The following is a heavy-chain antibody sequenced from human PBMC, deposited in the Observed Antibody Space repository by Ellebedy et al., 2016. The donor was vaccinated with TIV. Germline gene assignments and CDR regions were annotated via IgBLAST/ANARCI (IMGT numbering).Heavy chain of an antibody. D-gene: IGHD5-12*01. CDR3: ARETLQRGYSGYDGGLGY. CDR2: INPSGGGT. J-gene: IGHJ4*02. V-gene: IGHV1-46*01. Sequence: ASVKVSCKASGYTFARYCMHWVRQAPGQGLEWMGIINPSGGGTTYAQKFQGRVTMTTDTSTSTGYLKLSSLRSEDTAVYYCARETLQRGYSGYDGGLGYWGQGTLVTVSS. CDR1: GYTFARYC.